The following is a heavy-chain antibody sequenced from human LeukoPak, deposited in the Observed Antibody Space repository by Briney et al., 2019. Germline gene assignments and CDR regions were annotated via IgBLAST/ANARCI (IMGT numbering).Heavy chain of an antibody. V-gene: IGHV3-21*06. J-gene: IGHJ4*02. Sequence: PGGSLRLSCAASGFSFSTYSMIWVRQAPGKGLEWVSSVSGTSEYIYYADSVRGRFTISRDNAKNTVYLQMNSLRAEDTAVYYCARWYSSGWYSDYWGQGTLVTVSA. CDR2: VSGTSEYI. D-gene: IGHD6-19*01. CDR3: ARWYSSGWYSDY. CDR1: GFSFSTYS.